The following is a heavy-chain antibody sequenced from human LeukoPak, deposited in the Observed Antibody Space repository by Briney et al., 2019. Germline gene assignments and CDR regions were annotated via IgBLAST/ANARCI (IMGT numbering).Heavy chain of an antibody. CDR2: FDPEDGET. J-gene: IGHJ4*02. Sequence: ASVKDSCKVSGYTITELSMHWVRQAPGKGLEGMGGFDPEDGETIYAQKFQGRVTMTEDTSTDTAYMELSSLRSEDTAVYYCATVVVGLVPAYGNFDYWGQGTLVTVSS. V-gene: IGHV1-24*01. CDR1: GYTITELS. CDR3: ATVVVGLVPAYGNFDY. D-gene: IGHD2-2*01.